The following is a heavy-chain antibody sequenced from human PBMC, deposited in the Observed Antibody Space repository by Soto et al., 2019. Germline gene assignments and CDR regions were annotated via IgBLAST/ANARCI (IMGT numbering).Heavy chain of an antibody. CDR2: INHSGST. J-gene: IGHJ1*01. CDR3: ARGRTTVTTRSRYFQH. V-gene: IGHV4-34*01. CDR1: GGSFSGYY. D-gene: IGHD4-17*01. Sequence: PSETLSLTCAVYGGSFSGYYWSWIRQPPGKGLEWIGEINHSGSTNYNPSLKSRVTISVDTSKNQFSLKLSSVTAADTAVYYCARGRTTVTTRSRYFQHWGQGTLVTVS.